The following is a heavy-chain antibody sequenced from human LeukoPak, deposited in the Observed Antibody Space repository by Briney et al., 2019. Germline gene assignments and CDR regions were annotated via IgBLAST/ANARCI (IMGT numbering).Heavy chain of an antibody. CDR1: GFTFSSYA. Sequence: GRSLRLSCAASGFTFSSYAMHWVRQAPGKGLEWVAVISYDGSNKYYADSVKGRFTISRDNSKNTLYLQMNSLRAEDTAVYYCAKDRNPYDSSGYYFDYWGQGTLVTVSS. CDR2: ISYDGSNK. V-gene: IGHV3-30*04. D-gene: IGHD3-22*01. CDR3: AKDRNPYDSSGYYFDY. J-gene: IGHJ4*02.